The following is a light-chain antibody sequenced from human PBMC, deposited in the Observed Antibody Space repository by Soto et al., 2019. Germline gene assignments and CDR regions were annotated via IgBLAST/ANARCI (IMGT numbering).Light chain of an antibody. J-gene: IGLJ1*01. V-gene: IGLV2-14*01. CDR2: EVT. Sequence: QSALAQPASVSGSPGQSITISCTGTSSDVGGYDFVSWYRQYPGQAPKILIYEVTHRPSGVPDRFSGSKSGNTASLTISGLQADDEAEYYCSSYTITSYPVLGNGTKVTV. CDR3: SSYTITSYPV. CDR1: SSDVGGYDF.